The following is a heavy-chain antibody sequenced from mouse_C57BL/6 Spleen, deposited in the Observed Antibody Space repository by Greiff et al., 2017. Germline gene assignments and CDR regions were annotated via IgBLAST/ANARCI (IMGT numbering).Heavy chain of an antibody. Sequence: QVQLQQPGAELVMPAASVKLSCKASGYTFTSYWMHWVKQRPGQGLEWIGEIDPSDSYTNYNQKFKGKSTLTVDKSSRTAYMQLSSLTSEDSAVYYCARHYDGSLYYFDYWGQGTTLTVSS. J-gene: IGHJ2*01. V-gene: IGHV1-69*01. CDR3: ARHYDGSLYYFDY. CDR2: IDPSDSYT. D-gene: IGHD1-1*01. CDR1: GYTFTSYW.